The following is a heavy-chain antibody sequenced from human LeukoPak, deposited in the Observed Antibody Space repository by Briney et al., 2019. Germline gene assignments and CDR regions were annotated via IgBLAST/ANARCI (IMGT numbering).Heavy chain of an antibody. CDR3: ARGGSTRIYYFDY. CDR1: GFTVSSNY. CDR2: IFSGGGT. Sequence: GGSLRLSCAVSGFTVSSNYMSWVRQAPGKRLEWVSVIFSGGGTYYADSVKGRFTISRDNFKNTLYLQMNSLRAEDTAVYYCARGGSTRIYYFDYWGQGTLVTVSS. J-gene: IGHJ4*02. V-gene: IGHV3-53*01.